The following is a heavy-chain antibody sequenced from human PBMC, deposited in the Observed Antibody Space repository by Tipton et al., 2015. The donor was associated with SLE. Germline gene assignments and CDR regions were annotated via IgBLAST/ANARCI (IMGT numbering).Heavy chain of an antibody. J-gene: IGHJ3*02. D-gene: IGHD1-26*01. CDR2: FCYSGST. Sequence: AWVRQGPGKVLEWIGSFCYSGSTFYNASLKSRVTISLDMSKNQLSLNLSSVTAADTAVYYCARPQWELGAFDIWGQGTVVTVSS. CDR3: ARPQWELGAFDI. V-gene: IGHV4-39*07.